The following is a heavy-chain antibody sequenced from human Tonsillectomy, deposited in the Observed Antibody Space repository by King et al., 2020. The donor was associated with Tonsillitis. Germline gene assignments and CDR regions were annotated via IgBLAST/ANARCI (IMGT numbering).Heavy chain of an antibody. CDR1: GFTFSSYG. J-gene: IGHJ6*02. CDR2: IGYDGTNK. Sequence: VQLVESGGGVVQPGGSLRLSCAASGFTFSSYGMHWVRQAPGKGLEWVAFIGYDGTNKYYADSVKGRFTISRDNSKNTLYLQMNSLRAEDTGVYYCTKYIISAGDGMDVWGQGTTVTVSS. D-gene: IGHD3-10*01. V-gene: IGHV3-30*02. CDR3: TKYIISAGDGMDV.